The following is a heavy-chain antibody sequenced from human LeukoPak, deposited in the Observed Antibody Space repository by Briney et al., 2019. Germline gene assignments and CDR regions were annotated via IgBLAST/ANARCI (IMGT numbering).Heavy chain of an antibody. D-gene: IGHD6-25*01. J-gene: IGHJ6*03. CDR1: GFTFSTSW. CDR2: IKHDGTEK. Sequence: GGSLRLSCAGSGFTFSTSWMTWVRQAPGKGLEWVANIKHDGTEKYYVDSVKGRFTISRDNAKNSLYLQMNSLRADDTAVYYCARFAAGGSYYYYMDVWGKGTTVTVSS. CDR3: ARFAAGGSYYYYMDV. V-gene: IGHV3-7*01.